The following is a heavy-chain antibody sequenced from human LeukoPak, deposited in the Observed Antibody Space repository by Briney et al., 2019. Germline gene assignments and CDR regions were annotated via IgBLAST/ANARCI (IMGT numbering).Heavy chain of an antibody. V-gene: IGHV3-30*02. CDR3: ARRHAIADFYYYYYMDV. D-gene: IGHD2-21*01. CDR2: IRYDGSIK. Sequence: PGGSLRLSCAASGFIFSSYGMHWVRQAPGKGLEWVAFIRYDGSIKYYADSVKGRFTISRDNSKNTLFLQMNSLRVEDTAVYYCARRHAIADFYYYYYMDVWGKGTTVTVSS. J-gene: IGHJ6*03. CDR1: GFIFSSYG.